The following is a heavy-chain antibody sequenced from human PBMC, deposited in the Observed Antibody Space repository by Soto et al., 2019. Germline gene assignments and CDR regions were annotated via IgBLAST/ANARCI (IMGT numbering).Heavy chain of an antibody. Sequence: VGSLRLSWAAAGFTFSSYSMSWVRQAPGKGLEWVSSISSSSSYIYYADSVKGRFTISRDNAKHSRYLQMNSQRAEDTAVHNWARELADDFGSGSDRCGMDVWGKGSAVSVSS. CDR2: ISSSSSYI. CDR3: ARELADDFGSGSDRCGMDV. D-gene: IGHD3-3*01. CDR1: GFTFSSYS. V-gene: IGHV3-21*01. J-gene: IGHJ6*01.